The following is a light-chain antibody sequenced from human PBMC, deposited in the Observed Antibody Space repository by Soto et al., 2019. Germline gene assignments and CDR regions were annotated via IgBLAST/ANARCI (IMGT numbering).Light chain of an antibody. CDR1: SSDVGGYPL. CDR2: EGS. Sequence: QSALTQPASVSGSPGQSITISCTGTSSDVGGYPLVSWCQQHPGKAPKLLIYEGSKRPSGVSNRFSGSKSGYTASLTISGLQAEDEADYYCCSYAGPRYVFGSGTKLTVL. CDR3: CSYAGPRYV. V-gene: IGLV2-23*01. J-gene: IGLJ1*01.